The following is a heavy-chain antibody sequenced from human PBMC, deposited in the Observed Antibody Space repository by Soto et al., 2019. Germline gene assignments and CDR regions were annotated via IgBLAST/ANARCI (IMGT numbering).Heavy chain of an antibody. Sequence: QVQLVQSGAEVKKPGSSVKVSCKASGGTFSSYAINWVRQAPGQGLEWMGRIVPMFGIPNFAPKFQGRVTMTADRPSTTAYMELSSLRSEDTAVYYGASGPDTSSSGGYDYYYMDVWGKGTTVTVSS. CDR1: GGTFSSYA. CDR2: IVPMFGIP. J-gene: IGHJ6*03. CDR3: ASGPDTSSSGGYDYYYMDV. D-gene: IGHD6-6*01. V-gene: IGHV1-69*02.